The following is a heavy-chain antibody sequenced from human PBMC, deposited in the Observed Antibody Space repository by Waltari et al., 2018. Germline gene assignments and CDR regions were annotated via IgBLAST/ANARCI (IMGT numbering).Heavy chain of an antibody. CDR2: IYYSGST. V-gene: IGHV4-39*01. Sequence: QLQLQESGPGLVKPSETLSLTCTVSGGSISSSSYYWGWIRQPPGKGLEWIGSIYYSGSTYDNPSLKSRVTISVDTSKNQFSLKLSSVTAADTAVYYCARRIAAAGSPFDYWGQGTLVTVSS. D-gene: IGHD6-13*01. J-gene: IGHJ4*02. CDR1: GGSISSSSYY. CDR3: ARRIAAAGSPFDY.